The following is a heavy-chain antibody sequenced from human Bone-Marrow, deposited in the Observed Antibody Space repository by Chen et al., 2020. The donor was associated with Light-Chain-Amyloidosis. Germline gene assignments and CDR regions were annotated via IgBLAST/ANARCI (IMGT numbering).Heavy chain of an antibody. J-gene: IGHJ3*02. D-gene: IGHD3-9*01. Sequence: EVQLVESGGGLLQRGGSLRLSCAASGVASCSYAMRWGRGAPGKGLGWVAWIRGGGCRRYYGGAVRGRFTISRDSWANALCLQMISLRAEYRAVYYCAKDISYDDILPGYPADAFDIWGQGTMVTVSS. V-gene: IGHV3-23*04. CDR1: GVASCSYA. CDR2: IRGGGCRR. CDR3: AKDISYDDILPGYPADAFDI.